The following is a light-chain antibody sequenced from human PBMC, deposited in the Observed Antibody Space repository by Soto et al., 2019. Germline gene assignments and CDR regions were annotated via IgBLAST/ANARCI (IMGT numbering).Light chain of an antibody. V-gene: IGKV3D-15*01. CDR1: QSVSGN. CDR2: GAV. Sequence: EIVMTQSPATLSASPGERVTLSCRVSQSVSGNLAWYQQKPGQAPRLLIYGAVTRATGIPARCSGRGSGTEFTLTITSLQSEDFAVYFCQQYNGWLWTFGQGTKVEI. CDR3: QQYNGWLWT. J-gene: IGKJ1*01.